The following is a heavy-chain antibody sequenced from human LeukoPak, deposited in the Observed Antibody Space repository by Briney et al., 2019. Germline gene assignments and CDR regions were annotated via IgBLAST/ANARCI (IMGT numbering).Heavy chain of an antibody. CDR1: GFTFSSYA. J-gene: IGHJ4*02. CDR2: ISGSGGST. V-gene: IGHV3-23*01. CDR3: AKIKSLYCDSSGYQDY. Sequence: GGSLRLSCAASGFTFSSYAMSWVRQAPGKGLEWVSAISGSGGSTYYADSVKGRFTISRDNSKNTLYLQMNSLRAEDTAVYYCAKIKSLYCDSSGYQDYWGQGTLVTVSS. D-gene: IGHD3-22*01.